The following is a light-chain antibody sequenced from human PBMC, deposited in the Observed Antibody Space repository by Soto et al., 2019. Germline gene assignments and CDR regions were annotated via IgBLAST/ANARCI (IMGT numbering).Light chain of an antibody. V-gene: IGKV4-1*01. Sequence: DIVMTQSPDSLAVSLGERATINCKSSQSVLYSSNNKNYLAWYQQKPGQPPKLLIYWASTRESGVPDRFSGXXXXXXXXXXISSLQAEDVAVYYCQQYYSTSGTFGQGTKVEIK. CDR3: QQYYSTSGT. J-gene: IGKJ1*01. CDR2: WAS. CDR1: QSVLYSSNNKNY.